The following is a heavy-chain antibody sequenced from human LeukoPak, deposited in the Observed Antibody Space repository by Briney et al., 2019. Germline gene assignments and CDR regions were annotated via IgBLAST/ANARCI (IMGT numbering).Heavy chain of an antibody. Sequence: GGSLRLSCAASGFTVSSNYMSWVRQAPGKGLEWVGRIKSKTDGGTTDYAAPVKGRFTISRDDSKNTLYLQMNSLKTEGTAVYYCTTFSPRLLGYWGQGTLVTVSS. CDR3: TTFSPRLLGY. CDR2: IKSKTDGGTT. D-gene: IGHD2-21*01. J-gene: IGHJ4*02. CDR1: GFTVSSNY. V-gene: IGHV3-15*01.